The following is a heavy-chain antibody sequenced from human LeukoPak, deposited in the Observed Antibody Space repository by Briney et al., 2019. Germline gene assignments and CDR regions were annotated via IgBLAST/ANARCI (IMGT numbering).Heavy chain of an antibody. CDR2: ISSSSSYI. V-gene: IGHV3-21*01. Sequence: GGSLRLSCAASGFTFSSYCMNWVRQAPGKGLEWVSSISSSSSYIYYADSVKGRFTISRDNAKNSLYLQMNSLRAEDTAVYYCASIGSSGYYYVYWGQGTLVTVSS. J-gene: IGHJ4*02. D-gene: IGHD3-22*01. CDR1: GFTFSSYC. CDR3: ASIGSSGYYYVY.